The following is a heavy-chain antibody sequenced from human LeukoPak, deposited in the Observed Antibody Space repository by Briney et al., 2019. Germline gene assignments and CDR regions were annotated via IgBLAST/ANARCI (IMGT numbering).Heavy chain of an antibody. CDR3: ARDGDYGDAFDI. D-gene: IGHD3-16*01. J-gene: IGHJ3*02. V-gene: IGHV3-66*01. CDR1: GFTVSSKY. CDR2: IYRGGST. Sequence: GGSLRLSCAASGFTVSSKYMSWVRRAPGKGLEWVSVIYRGGSTYYADSVKGRFTTSRDNSKNTLYLQMNSLRAEDTAVYYCARDGDYGDAFDIWGQGTMVAVSS.